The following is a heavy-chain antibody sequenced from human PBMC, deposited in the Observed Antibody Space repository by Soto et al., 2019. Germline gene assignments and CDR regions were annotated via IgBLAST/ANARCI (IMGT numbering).Heavy chain of an antibody. CDR1: GGSFTDYY. J-gene: IGHJ6*02. CDR2: INHSASS. V-gene: IGHV4-34*01. Sequence: QVQLRQRGAGLLKPSETLVLTCAVSGGSFTDYYWGWIRQSPGKGLEWIGEINHSASSTYNPSLASRVTILVDTSKKQISLRLTSVTAADTAMYYCARGEYDSSGLYSWAPLGFDVWGQGNTVTASS. CDR3: ARGEYDSSGLYSWAPLGFDV. D-gene: IGHD3-22*01.